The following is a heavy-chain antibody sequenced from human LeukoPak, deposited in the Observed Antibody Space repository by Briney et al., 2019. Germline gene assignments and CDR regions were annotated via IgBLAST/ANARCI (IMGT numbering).Heavy chain of an antibody. CDR1: GGTFSSYA. V-gene: IGHV1-69*01. D-gene: IGHD1-14*01. Sequence: SVKVSCKASGGTFSSYAISWVRQAPGQGLEWMGGIIPIFGTANYAQKFQGRVTITADESTSTAYMELSSLRSEDTAVYYCARVYNLGYYFDYRGQGTLVTVSS. CDR2: IIPIFGTA. CDR3: ARVYNLGYYFDY. J-gene: IGHJ4*02.